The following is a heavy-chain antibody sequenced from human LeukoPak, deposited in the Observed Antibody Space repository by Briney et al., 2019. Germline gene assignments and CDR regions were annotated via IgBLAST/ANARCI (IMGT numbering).Heavy chain of an antibody. CDR2: INPSGGST. D-gene: IGHD6-13*01. V-gene: IGHV1-46*01. J-gene: IGHJ4*02. Sequence: ASVKVSCKASGYTFTSYYMHWVRQAPGQGLEWMGIINPSGGSTSYAQKFQGRVTMTTDTSTSTAYMELRSLRSDDTAVYYCARDSLGIAAAGTVDYWGQGTLVTVSS. CDR1: GYTFTSYY. CDR3: ARDSLGIAAAGTVDY.